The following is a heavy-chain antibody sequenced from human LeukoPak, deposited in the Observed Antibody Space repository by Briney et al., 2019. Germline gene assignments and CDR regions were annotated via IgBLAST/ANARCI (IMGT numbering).Heavy chain of an antibody. CDR3: ARDGSGSDFDY. CDR2: IYYSGST. J-gene: IGHJ4*02. Sequence: SETLSLTCTVSGGSISSGDYYWSWIRQPPGKGLEWIGYIYYSGSTYYNPSLKSRVTISVDTSKNQFSLKLSSVTAADTAVYYCARDGSGSDFDYWGQGTLVTASS. D-gene: IGHD3-10*01. CDR1: GGSISSGDYY. V-gene: IGHV4-30-4*01.